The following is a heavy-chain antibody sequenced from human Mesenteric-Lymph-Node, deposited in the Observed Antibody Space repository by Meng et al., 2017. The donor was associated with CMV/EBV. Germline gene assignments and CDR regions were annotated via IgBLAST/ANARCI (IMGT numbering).Heavy chain of an antibody. D-gene: IGHD6-19*01. J-gene: IGHJ4*02. CDR1: GGSISSSSYY. CDR3: ARSVAGTLDY. CDR2: IYYSGST. V-gene: IGHV4-39*07. Sequence: SETLSLTCTVSGGSISSSSYYWGWIRQPPGKGLEWIGSIYYSGSTYYNPSLKSRVTISVDTSKNQFSLKLSSVTAADTAVYYCARSVAGTLDYWGQGTLVTVSS.